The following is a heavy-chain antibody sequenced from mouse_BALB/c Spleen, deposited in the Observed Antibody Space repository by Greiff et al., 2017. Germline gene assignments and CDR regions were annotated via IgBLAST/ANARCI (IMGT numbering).Heavy chain of an antibody. CDR1: GFTFSSYT. CDR2: ISSGGGNT. J-gene: IGHJ2*01. D-gene: IGHD2-14*01. CDR3: ARYMYDYFDY. Sequence: EVKLVESGGGLVKPGGSLKLSCAASGFTFSSYTMSWVRQTPEKRLEWVATISSGGGNTYYPDSVKGRFTISRDNAKNNLYLQMSSLRSEDTALYYCARYMYDYFDYWGQGTTLTVSS. V-gene: IGHV5-9*03.